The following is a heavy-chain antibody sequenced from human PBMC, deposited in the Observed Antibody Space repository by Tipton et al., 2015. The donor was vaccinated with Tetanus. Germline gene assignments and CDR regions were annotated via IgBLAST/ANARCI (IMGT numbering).Heavy chain of an antibody. CDR2: IDPNSGGT. CDR1: GYTFTGYY. D-gene: IGHD3-22*01. CDR3: ARDRGDYIYYGMDV. V-gene: IGHV1-2*02. J-gene: IGHJ6*02. Sequence: QVQLVQSGAEVKKPGASVKVSCTASGYTFTGYYMYWVRQAPGQGLEWMGWIDPNSGGTIYAQKFRGRITMTRDTSISTAYMELNSLRSDDTAVYYCARDRGDYIYYGMDVWGPGTTVTVS.